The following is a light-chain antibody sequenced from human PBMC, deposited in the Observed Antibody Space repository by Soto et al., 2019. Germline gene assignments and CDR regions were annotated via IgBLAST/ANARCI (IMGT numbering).Light chain of an antibody. CDR3: QQYNSHSWT. J-gene: IGKJ1*01. V-gene: IGKV1-5*03. CDR1: QSISTW. Sequence: DIQMTQSPSTLSASVGDRVTITCRASQSISTWLAWYQQKPGKAPNLLIYKASNLKSGVPSRFSGSGSDTEFTLTISRLQPDDFASYYCQQYNSHSWTFGQGTKVEIK. CDR2: KAS.